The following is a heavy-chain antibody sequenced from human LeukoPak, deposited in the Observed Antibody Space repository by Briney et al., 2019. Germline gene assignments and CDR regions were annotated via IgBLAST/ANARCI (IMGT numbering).Heavy chain of an antibody. V-gene: IGHV4-31*02. CDR3: TKGADDYKTGY. CDR1: GNSVINDNSI. Sequence: PSETLSLICSASGNSVINDNSIWSWIRQHPEKGLEWIGHFHPSGTTYYNPSLRSRLTISIDTSNNHFSLEMTSMTAADTAVYYCTKGADDYKTGYWGQGTLVTVSS. CDR2: FHPSGTT. J-gene: IGHJ1*01. D-gene: IGHD5-24*01.